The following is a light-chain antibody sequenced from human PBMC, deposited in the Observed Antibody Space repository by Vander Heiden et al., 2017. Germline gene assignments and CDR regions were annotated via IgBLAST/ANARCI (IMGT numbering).Light chain of an antibody. CDR1: SSDVGGYNY. CDR2: DVS. CDR3: SSYTSSSTVV. V-gene: IGLV2-14*01. J-gene: IGLJ2*01. Sequence: QSALTQPAPVSGSPGQPITISCNGTSSDVGGYNYVSWYQQHPGKAPKLMIYDVSNRPSGVSNRFSGSKSGNTASLTISGLQAEDEADYYCSSYTSSSTVVFGGGTKLTVL.